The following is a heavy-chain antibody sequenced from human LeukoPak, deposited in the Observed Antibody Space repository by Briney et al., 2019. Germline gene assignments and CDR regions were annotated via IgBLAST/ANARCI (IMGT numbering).Heavy chain of an antibody. V-gene: IGHV4-38-2*01. Sequence: SETLSLTCAVSGYSISSGYYWGWIRQPPGKGLEWIGSIYHSGSTYYNPSLKSRVTISVDTSKNQFSLKLSSVTAADTAVYYCARQVVEMATISAFDIWGQGTMDTVSS. CDR3: ARQVVEMATISAFDI. D-gene: IGHD5-24*01. CDR1: GYSISSGYY. CDR2: IYHSGST. J-gene: IGHJ3*02.